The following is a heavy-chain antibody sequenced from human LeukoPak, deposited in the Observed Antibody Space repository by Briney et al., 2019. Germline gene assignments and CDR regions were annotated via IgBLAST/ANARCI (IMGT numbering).Heavy chain of an antibody. V-gene: IGHV3-23*01. J-gene: IGHJ4*02. CDR1: GFTCSNSV. Sequence: GGSLRLSCVASGFTCSNSVMTWVRQAPGKGLEWVSSILGTGDYTYFANSVKGRFTISRDNSKNTLYLQMNSLRAGDTAIYYCARGSKGTYDYWGQGTLVTVSS. CDR2: ILGTGDYT. CDR3: ARGSKGTYDY.